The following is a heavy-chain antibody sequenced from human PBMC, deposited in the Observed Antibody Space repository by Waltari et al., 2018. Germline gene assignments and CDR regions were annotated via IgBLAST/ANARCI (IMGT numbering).Heavy chain of an antibody. J-gene: IGHJ4*02. CDR1: GYSISTGYY. Sequence: QVQLQESGPGLVKPSETLSLTCVVSGYSISTGYYWGWIRQPPGKGLEWIGSIHHSGGTYDNPSLKSRVTISVDTPKNLFSLRLNSVTAADTAVYYCARQGRVISGPESFFDYWGQGTPVTVSS. CDR3: ARQGRVISGPESFFDY. CDR2: IHHSGGT. V-gene: IGHV4-38-2*01. D-gene: IGHD2-21*01.